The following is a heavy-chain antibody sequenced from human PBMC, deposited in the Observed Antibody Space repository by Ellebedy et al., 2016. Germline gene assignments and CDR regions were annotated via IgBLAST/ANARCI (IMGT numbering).Heavy chain of an antibody. J-gene: IGHJ4*02. CDR1: GFTVSSNY. D-gene: IGHD5-24*01. V-gene: IGHV3-53*01. CDR3: ARDLEMATAWGY. Sequence: GESLKISCAASGFTVSSNYMSWVRQAQEKGLEWGSVIYSGGSTYYADSVKGRFTISRDTSKNTLYLQMNSLSAEDTAVYYCARDLEMATAWGYWGQGTLVTVSS. CDR2: IYSGGST.